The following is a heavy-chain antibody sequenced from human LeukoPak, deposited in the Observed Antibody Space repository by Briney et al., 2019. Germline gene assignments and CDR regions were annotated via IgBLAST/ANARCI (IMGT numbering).Heavy chain of an antibody. V-gene: IGHV3-9*01. CDR2: ISWNSGSI. D-gene: IGHD3-22*01. CDR1: GFTFDDYA. J-gene: IGHJ4*02. CDR3: AKDMGPDSSGYYYRFDY. Sequence: PGRSLRLSCAASGFTFDDYAMHWVRQAPGKGLEWVSGISWNSGSIGYADSVKGRFTISRDNAKNSLYLQMNSLRAKDTALYYCAKDMGPDSSGYYYRFDYWGQGTLVTVSS.